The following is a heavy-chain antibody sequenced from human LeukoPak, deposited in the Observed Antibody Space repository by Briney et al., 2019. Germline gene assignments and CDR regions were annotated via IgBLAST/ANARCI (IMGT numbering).Heavy chain of an antibody. CDR2: VHYTEST. CDR1: GGTITNNNW. J-gene: IGHJ4*02. D-gene: IGHD3-22*01. Sequence: SETLSLTCAVSGGTITNNNWWTWARQPPGKGLEWIGEVHYTESTTYNPSLKSRLTLSLDKSNNQFSLRLSSVTVADTAVYYCATYYDSGGYKWNYWGQGTLVTVSS. V-gene: IGHV4-4*02. CDR3: ATYYDSGGYKWNY.